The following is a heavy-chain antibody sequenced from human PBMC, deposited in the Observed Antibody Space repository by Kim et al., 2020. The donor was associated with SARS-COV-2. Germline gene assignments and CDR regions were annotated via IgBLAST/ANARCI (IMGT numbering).Heavy chain of an antibody. CDR1: GYSISSGYY. J-gene: IGHJ4*02. Sequence: SETLSLTCSVSGYSISSGYYWAWIRQPPGKGLEYIAYMYHSGSTYYNPSLKSRVTISVDTSKNQVSLNLSSVTAADTALYYCARLVVGRTYFDYWGQGTPVSVSS. CDR2: MYHSGST. V-gene: IGHV4-38-2*01. CDR3: ARLVVGRTYFDY. D-gene: IGHD1-26*01.